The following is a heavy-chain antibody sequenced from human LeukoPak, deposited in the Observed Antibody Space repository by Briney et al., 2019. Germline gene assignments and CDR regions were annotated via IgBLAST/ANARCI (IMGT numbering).Heavy chain of an antibody. CDR3: ASGYYYDSSGPPDYFDY. CDR1: GFAFSDSY. V-gene: IGHV3-7*01. D-gene: IGHD3-22*01. Sequence: GGSLRLSCGASGFAFSDSYMSWVRQAPGKGLEWVANIKQDGSEKYYVDSVKGRFTISRDNAKNSVYLQMNSLRAEDTAVYYCASGYYYDSSGPPDYFDYWGQGTLVTVSS. CDR2: IKQDGSEK. J-gene: IGHJ4*02.